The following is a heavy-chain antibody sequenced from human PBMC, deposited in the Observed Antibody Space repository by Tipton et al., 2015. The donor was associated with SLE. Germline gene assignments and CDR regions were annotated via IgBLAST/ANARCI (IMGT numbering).Heavy chain of an antibody. V-gene: IGHV4-39*07. CDR2: IFYSGST. J-gene: IGHJ4*02. D-gene: IGHD1-26*01. Sequence: TLSLTCTVSGGSISSSSYYWGWIRQPPGKGLEWIGSIFYSGSTYYNPSLKSRVTLSPDMSNNQFSLRLNSLTAADTAVYYCAKLAGVGTKRNYFDYWGQGTLVTVSS. CDR1: GGSISSSSYY. CDR3: AKLAGVGTKRNYFDY.